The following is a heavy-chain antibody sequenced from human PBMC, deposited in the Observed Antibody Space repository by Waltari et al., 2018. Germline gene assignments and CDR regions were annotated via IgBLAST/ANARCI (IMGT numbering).Heavy chain of an antibody. D-gene: IGHD5-12*01. J-gene: IGHJ5*02. CDR3: ARVNEPSIEWLRFVGWFDP. CDR2: ISPIFGTA. V-gene: IGHV1-69*12. CDR1: GGTFSSYA. Sequence: QVQLVQSGAEVKKPGSSVKVSCKASGGTFSSYAISWVRQAPGQGLEWMGGISPIFGTANYAQKFQGRVTITADESTSTAYMELSSLRSEDTAVYYCARVNEPSIEWLRFVGWFDPWGQGTLVTVSS.